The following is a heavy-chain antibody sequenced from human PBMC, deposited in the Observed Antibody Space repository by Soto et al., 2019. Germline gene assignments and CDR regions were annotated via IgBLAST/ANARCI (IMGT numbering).Heavy chain of an antibody. J-gene: IGHJ6*02. CDR3: ASRDVYYYYGMDV. CDR1: GFTFSSYS. CDR2: IGSSSSYI. V-gene: IGHV3-21*01. Sequence: GGSLRLSCAASGFTFSSYSMNWVRQAPGKGLEWVSSIGSSSSYIYYADSVKGRFTISRDNAKNSLYLQMNSLRAEDTAVYYCASRDVYYYYGMDVWGQGTTVTAP.